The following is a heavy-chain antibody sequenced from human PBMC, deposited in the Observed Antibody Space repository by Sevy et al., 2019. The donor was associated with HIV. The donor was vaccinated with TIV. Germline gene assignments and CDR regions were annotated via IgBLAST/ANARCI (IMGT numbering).Heavy chain of an antibody. CDR3: VTTKDYYESSGSPIDY. CDR2: FDPEDGQT. Sequence: ASVKVSCKVSGSTLTKLSIHWVRQAPGKGLEWMATFDPEDGQTIYAQKFQGRVTMTEDTSTDTGYMEVSSLRSEDTAIYYCVTTKDYYESSGSPIDYWGQGTLVTVSS. CDR1: GSTLTKLS. J-gene: IGHJ4*02. V-gene: IGHV1-24*01. D-gene: IGHD3-22*01.